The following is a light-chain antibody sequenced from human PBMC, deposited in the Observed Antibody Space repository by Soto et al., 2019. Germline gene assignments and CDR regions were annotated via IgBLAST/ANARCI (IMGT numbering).Light chain of an antibody. CDR3: QQYNEWPYT. Sequence: EIVMTQSPATLSVSPGARAPLSCRASQSVSSNLAWYQENPGQAPRLLIYGASTRAAGIPARFSGSGSGTEFTLTISSLQSEDFAVYYCQQYNEWPYTFGPGTKVD. CDR1: QSVSSN. CDR2: GAS. J-gene: IGKJ3*01. V-gene: IGKV3-15*01.